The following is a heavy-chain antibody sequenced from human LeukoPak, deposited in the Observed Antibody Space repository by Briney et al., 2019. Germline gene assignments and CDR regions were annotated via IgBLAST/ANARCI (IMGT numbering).Heavy chain of an antibody. V-gene: IGHV3-23*01. J-gene: IGHJ4*02. CDR1: GFTFSSYA. Sequence: PGGSLRLSCAASGFTFSSYAMSWVRQAPGKGLEWVSAISGSGGSTYYADSVKGRFTISRDNSKNTLYLQMNSLRAEDTAVYYCAKGSDYYDSSGYGPFDYWGQGTLVTVS. D-gene: IGHD3-22*01. CDR2: ISGSGGST. CDR3: AKGSDYYDSSGYGPFDY.